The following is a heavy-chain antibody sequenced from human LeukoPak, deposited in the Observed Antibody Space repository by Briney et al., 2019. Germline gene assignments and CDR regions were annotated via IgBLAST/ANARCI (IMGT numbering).Heavy chain of an antibody. CDR2: IYTGGST. D-gene: IGHD1-26*01. J-gene: IGHJ4*02. CDR1: GFTVSRDY. CDR3: ARSLGARGDY. V-gene: IGHV3-53*01. Sequence: GGSLRLSCAASGFTVSRDYMSWVRQAPGRGLEWVSVIYTGGSTYYADSVTGRFTISRDNSENTLYRQMNNLRAEDTAVYYCARSLGARGDYWGQGTLVTVSS.